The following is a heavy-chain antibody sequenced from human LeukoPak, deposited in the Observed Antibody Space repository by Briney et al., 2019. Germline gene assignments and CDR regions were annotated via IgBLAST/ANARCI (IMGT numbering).Heavy chain of an antibody. Sequence: PSETLSLTCTVSGGSISSYYWSWIRQPPGRGLEWIGYIYYSGSTNYNPSLKSRVTISVDTSKNQFSLKLSSVPAADTAVYYCARDNYYGGNDYWGQGTLVTVSS. CDR2: IYYSGST. J-gene: IGHJ4*02. V-gene: IGHV4-59*01. CDR1: GGSISSYY. CDR3: ARDNYYGGNDY. D-gene: IGHD4-23*01.